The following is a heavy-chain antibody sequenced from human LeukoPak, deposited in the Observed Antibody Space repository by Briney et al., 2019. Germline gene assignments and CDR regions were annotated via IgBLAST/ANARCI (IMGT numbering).Heavy chain of an antibody. V-gene: IGHV4-4*02. D-gene: IGHD5-24*01. CDR2: IYHSGST. CDR3: ASNLGQWLFSD. CDR1: GGSISSSYW. Sequence: SGTLSLTCAVSGGSISSSYWWSWVRQPPGKGLEWIGEIYHSGSTNYNPSLKSRVTISVDKSKNQFSLKLSSVTAADTAVYYCASNLGQWLFSDWGQGTLVTVSP. J-gene: IGHJ4*02.